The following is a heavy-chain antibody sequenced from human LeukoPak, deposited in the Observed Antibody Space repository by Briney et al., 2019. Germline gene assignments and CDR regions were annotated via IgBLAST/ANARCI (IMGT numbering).Heavy chain of an antibody. CDR3: ARNPNTLSPYCGGDCYPDDAFDI. Sequence: PSETLSLTCTVSGGSISSYYWSWIRQPPGKGLEWIGRIYTSGSTNYNPSLKSRVTMSVDTSKNQFSLKLSPVTAADTAVYYCARNPNTLSPYCGGDCYPDDAFDIWGQGTMVTVSS. V-gene: IGHV4-4*07. J-gene: IGHJ3*02. CDR1: GGSISSYY. D-gene: IGHD2-21*01. CDR2: IYTSGST.